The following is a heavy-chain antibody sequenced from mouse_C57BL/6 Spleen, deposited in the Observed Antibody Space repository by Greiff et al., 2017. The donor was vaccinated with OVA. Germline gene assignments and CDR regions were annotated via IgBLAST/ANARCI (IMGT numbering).Heavy chain of an antibody. Sequence: VQLQQPGAELVRPGSSVKLSCKASGYTSTSYWMHWVKQRPIQGLEWIGNIDPSDSETHYNQKFKDKATLTVDKSSSTAYMQLSSLTSEDSAVYYCARYDSNYDYYAMDYWGQGTSVTVSS. V-gene: IGHV1-52*01. CDR1: GYTSTSYW. J-gene: IGHJ4*01. CDR2: IDPSDSET. D-gene: IGHD2-5*01. CDR3: ARYDSNYDYYAMDY.